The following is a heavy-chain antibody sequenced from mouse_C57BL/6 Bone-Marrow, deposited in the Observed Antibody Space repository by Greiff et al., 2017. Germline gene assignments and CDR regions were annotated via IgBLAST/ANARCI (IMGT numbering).Heavy chain of an antibody. J-gene: IGHJ2*01. Sequence: EVQLVESGAELVRPGASVKLSCTASGFNIKDDYMHWVKQRPEQGLEWIGWIDPENGDTEYASKFQGKATITADTSSNTAYLQLSSLTSEDTAVYYCTTDTTVVPDYWGQGTTLTVSS. CDR2: IDPENGDT. CDR1: GFNIKDDY. D-gene: IGHD1-1*01. CDR3: TTDTTVVPDY. V-gene: IGHV14-4*01.